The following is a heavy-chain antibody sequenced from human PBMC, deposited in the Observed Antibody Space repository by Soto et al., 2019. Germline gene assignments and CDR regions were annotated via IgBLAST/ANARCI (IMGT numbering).Heavy chain of an antibody. CDR3: ARGSGYYYWDDY. D-gene: IGHD3-22*01. CDR2: INAGNGNT. CDR1: GYTFTSYY. Sequence: ASVKVSCKASGYTFTSYYMHWVRQAPGQRLEWMGWINAGNGNTKYSQKLQGRVTITRDTSASTAYMELSSLRSEDTAVYYCARGSGYYYWDDYWGQGTLVTVSS. V-gene: IGHV1-3*01. J-gene: IGHJ4*02.